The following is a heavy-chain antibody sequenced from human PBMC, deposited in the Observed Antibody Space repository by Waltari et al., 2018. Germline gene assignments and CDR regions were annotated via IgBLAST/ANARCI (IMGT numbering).Heavy chain of an antibody. J-gene: IGHJ6*04. Sequence: EVQLVESGGGLVQPGGSLRLSCEASGFIFSTYWKHWVRQGPGTGLVWVSRSVRGDGGGISYAESLKGRFTISRDNAKNTLYLQMNSLRAEDTGVYYCARDHYYSKDVWGTRTPVTVSS. CDR3: ARDHYYSKDV. V-gene: IGHV3-74*01. CDR2: SVRGDGGGI. CDR1: GFIFSTYW.